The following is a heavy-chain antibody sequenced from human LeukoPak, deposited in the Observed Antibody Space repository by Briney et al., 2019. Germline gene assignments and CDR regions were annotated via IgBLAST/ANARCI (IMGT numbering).Heavy chain of an antibody. V-gene: IGHV3-21*01. CDR3: ARDPYNGNYGDSYYYYMDV. CDR1: GLTFSSYS. Sequence: PGGSLRLSCAASGLTFSSYSMNWVRQAPGKGLEWVSSISSSSSYIYYADSVKGRFTISRDNAKNSLYLQMNSLRAEDTAVYYCARDPYNGNYGDSYYYYMDVWGKGTTVTISS. D-gene: IGHD1-26*01. J-gene: IGHJ6*03. CDR2: ISSSSSYI.